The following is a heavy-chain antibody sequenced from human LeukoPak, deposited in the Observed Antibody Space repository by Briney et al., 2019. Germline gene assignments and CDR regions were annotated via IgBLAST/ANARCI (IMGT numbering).Heavy chain of an antibody. CDR2: INPNSGGT. Sequence: ASVEVSCKASGYTFTGYYMHWVRQAPGQGLEWMGWINPNSGGTNYAQKFQGRVTMTRDTSISTAYMELSRLRSDDTAVYYCAITLYYYGSGSYYNLDYWGQGTLVTVSS. J-gene: IGHJ4*02. V-gene: IGHV1-2*02. CDR1: GYTFTGYY. D-gene: IGHD3-10*01. CDR3: AITLYYYGSGSYYNLDY.